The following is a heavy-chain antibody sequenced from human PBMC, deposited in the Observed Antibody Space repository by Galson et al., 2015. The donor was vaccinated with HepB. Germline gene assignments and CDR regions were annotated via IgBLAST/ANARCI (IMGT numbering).Heavy chain of an antibody. J-gene: IGHJ4*02. CDR2: IDWDDDK. CDR3: ARSVEPNSGYYDSSGYYTPGGLDY. D-gene: IGHD3-22*01. V-gene: IGHV2-70*11. Sequence: PALVKPTQTLTLTCTFSGFSLSTSGMCVSWIRQPPGKALEWLARIDWDDDKYYSTSLKTRLTISKDTSKNQVVLTMTNMDPVDTATYYCARSVEPNSGYYDSSGYYTPGGLDYWGQGTLVTVSS. CDR1: GFSLSTSGMC.